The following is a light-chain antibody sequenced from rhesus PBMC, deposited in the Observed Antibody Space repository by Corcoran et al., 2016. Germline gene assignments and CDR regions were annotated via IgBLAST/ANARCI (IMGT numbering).Light chain of an antibody. Sequence: DIVMTQSPDSLAVSLGERVTIHCKSSQSLLYSSNNKNNLAWYQQKPGKAPKLLIYLASTRESGFPNLFSGSGSGTDFTLTISGLQAEDVAVYYCQKYYSSPYSFGQGTKVESK. CDR1: QSLLYSSNNKNN. CDR2: LAS. J-gene: IGKJ2*01. V-gene: IGKV4-1*01. CDR3: QKYYSSPYS.